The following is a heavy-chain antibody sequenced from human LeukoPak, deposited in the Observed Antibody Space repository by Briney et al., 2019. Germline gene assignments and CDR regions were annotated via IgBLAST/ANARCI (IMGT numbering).Heavy chain of an antibody. J-gene: IGHJ4*02. Sequence: ASVKVSCKASGYTFTSYGISWVRQAPGQGLEWMGVINPSGGSTSYAQKFQGRVTMTRDTSTSTVYMELSSLRSEDTAVYYCAGYGSGSYFFDYWGQGTLVTVSS. CDR2: INPSGGST. D-gene: IGHD3-10*01. CDR1: GYTFTSYG. V-gene: IGHV1-46*01. CDR3: AGYGSGSYFFDY.